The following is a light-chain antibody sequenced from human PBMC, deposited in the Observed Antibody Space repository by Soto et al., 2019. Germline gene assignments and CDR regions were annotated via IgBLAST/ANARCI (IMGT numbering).Light chain of an antibody. CDR1: LCIRDD. Sequence: DIQMTQSPSSLAASVGDKVTITCRASLCIRDDLIWYQQRPGNSPKRLIYSASSLQSGVPSRFSGSGSGTEFTLTISGLQPEDFATYFCLQHNSYPLTVGGATQVEIK. J-gene: IGKJ4*01. V-gene: IGKV1-17*01. CDR2: SAS. CDR3: LQHNSYPLT.